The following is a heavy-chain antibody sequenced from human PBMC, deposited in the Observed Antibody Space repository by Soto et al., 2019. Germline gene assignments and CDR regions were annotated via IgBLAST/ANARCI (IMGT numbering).Heavy chain of an antibody. CDR3: ARDHEDDSSGYYPSQPDY. Sequence: QVQLVESGGGVVQPGRSLRLSCAASGFTFSSYGMHWVRQAPGKGLEWVAVIWYDGSNKYYADSVKGRFTISRDNSKNTVYLKMNSLRAEDTAVYYCARDHEDDSSGYYPSQPDYWGQGTLVTVSS. D-gene: IGHD3-22*01. V-gene: IGHV3-33*01. CDR1: GFTFSSYG. CDR2: IWYDGSNK. J-gene: IGHJ4*02.